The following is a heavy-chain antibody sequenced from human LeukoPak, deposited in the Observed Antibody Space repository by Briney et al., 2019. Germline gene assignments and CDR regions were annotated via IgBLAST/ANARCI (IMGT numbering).Heavy chain of an antibody. CDR2: INSDGSST. V-gene: IGHV3-74*01. CDR3: ASLLGCSTTNCNPDRDY. Sequence: PRGSLRLSCAASGVTFSNYWMHWVRPAPRKRLLWVSRINSDGSSTNYADSVKGRFTISRDNAKNTLYLQMNSLRAEDTAVYYCASLLGCSTTNCNPDRDYWGQGTLVTVSS. D-gene: IGHD2-2*01. CDR1: GVTFSNYW. J-gene: IGHJ4*02.